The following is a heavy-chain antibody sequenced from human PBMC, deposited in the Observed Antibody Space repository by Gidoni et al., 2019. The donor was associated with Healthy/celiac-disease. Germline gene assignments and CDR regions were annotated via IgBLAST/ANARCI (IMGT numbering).Heavy chain of an antibody. D-gene: IGHD3-22*01. J-gene: IGHJ3*02. CDR2: ISGSGGST. CDR3: AKDPYYYDSSGYPKDAFDI. CDR1: GFTVSSSA. V-gene: IGHV3-23*01. Sequence: EVQLLESGGGLVQPGGSLRLSCAASGFTVSSSALSWVRQGPRQGLEGVSVISGSGGSTYDADPVKGRFTISRDNSKNTLYLQMNSLRAEDTAVYYCAKDPYYYDSSGYPKDAFDIWGQGTMVTVSS.